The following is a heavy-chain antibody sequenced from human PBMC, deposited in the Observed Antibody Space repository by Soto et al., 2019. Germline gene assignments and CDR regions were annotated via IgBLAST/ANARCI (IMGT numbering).Heavy chain of an antibody. Sequence: QVQLQESGPALVKPSGTLSLTCAVSGGSISSNNWWSWVRQPPGKGLEWIGEIYYSASTNYNPSLQSRVTXSXXXSXHQFSLRLGSVTAADTAVYYCARGDGSGSYSWYFDLWGRGTLVTVSS. V-gene: IGHV4-4*02. CDR3: ARGDGSGSYSWYFDL. CDR2: IYYSAST. D-gene: IGHD3-10*01. J-gene: IGHJ2*01. CDR1: GGSISSNNW.